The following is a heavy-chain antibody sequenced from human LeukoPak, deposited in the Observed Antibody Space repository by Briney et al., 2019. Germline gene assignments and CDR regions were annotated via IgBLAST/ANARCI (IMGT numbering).Heavy chain of an antibody. CDR1: GFXFSXXX. CDR2: XWYDGSNK. J-gene: IGHJ4*02. Sequence: PGGSLRLSCAASGFXFSXXXXXWVXXXPXKXXEXVAXXWYDGSNKYYADSVKGRFTISRDNSKNTLYLQMNSLRAEDTAVYYCARAESLAAAGTGYFDYWGQGTLVTVSS. V-gene: IGHV3-33*01. D-gene: IGHD6-13*01. CDR3: ARAESLAAAGTGYFDY.